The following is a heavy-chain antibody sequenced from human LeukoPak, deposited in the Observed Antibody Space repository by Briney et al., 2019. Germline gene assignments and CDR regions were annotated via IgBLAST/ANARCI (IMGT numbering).Heavy chain of an antibody. Sequence: PGGSLRLSCAASRFTLSSYWMHWVRQAPGKGLVWVSRINTDGSSTNYADSVKGRFTISRDNAMNTLYLQMNNLRAEDTAVYYCASRTGVYWGQGTLVSGSS. CDR3: ASRTGVY. V-gene: IGHV3-74*01. J-gene: IGHJ4*01. CDR2: INTDGSST. CDR1: RFTLSSYW. D-gene: IGHD1-14*01.